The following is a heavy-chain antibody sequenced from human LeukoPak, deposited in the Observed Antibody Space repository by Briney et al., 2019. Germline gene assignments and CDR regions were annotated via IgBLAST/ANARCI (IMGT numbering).Heavy chain of an antibody. Sequence: ASVKVSCKASGYTFTSYGISWVRQAPGQGLEWMGWISAYNGNTNYAQKLQGRATMTTDTSTSTAYMELRSLRSDDTAVYYCARAGAVLWFGELLMGYFDYWGQGTLVTVSS. CDR3: ARAGAVLWFGELLMGYFDY. CDR1: GYTFTSYG. CDR2: ISAYNGNT. D-gene: IGHD3-10*01. V-gene: IGHV1-18*01. J-gene: IGHJ4*02.